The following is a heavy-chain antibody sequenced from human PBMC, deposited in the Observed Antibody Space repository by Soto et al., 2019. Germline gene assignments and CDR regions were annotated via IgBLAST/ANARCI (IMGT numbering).Heavy chain of an antibody. CDR3: AHRTTTMTWWFDP. D-gene: IGHD4-17*01. CDR1: GFSLTTSGVG. Sequence: QITLKESGPTLVKPTQTLTLTCTFSGFSLTTSGVGVCWISPPPGNALEWLALIYWDDDKRSSPCLKSRLTITKDTSKDQVGLTMTTIDPADTATYFCAHRTTTMTWWFDPLGQGTLVTVSS. V-gene: IGHV2-5*02. CDR2: IYWDDDK. J-gene: IGHJ5*02.